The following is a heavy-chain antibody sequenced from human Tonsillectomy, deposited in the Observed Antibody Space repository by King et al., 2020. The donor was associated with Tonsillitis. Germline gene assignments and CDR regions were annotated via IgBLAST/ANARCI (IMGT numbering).Heavy chain of an antibody. V-gene: IGHV3-7*01. CDR3: ASNGATAGTAYYYYGMDV. D-gene: IGHD5-12*01. Sequence: EVQLVESGGGLVQPGGSLRLSCAASGFTFRSFWMSWVRQAPGRGLEWVATINQDGREKSNVDSVKGRFTISRDNAKNSLYLQMSSLRAEDTAVYYCASNGATAGTAYYYYGMDVWGQGTTVTVSS. CDR1: GFTFRSFW. J-gene: IGHJ6*02. CDR2: INQDGREK.